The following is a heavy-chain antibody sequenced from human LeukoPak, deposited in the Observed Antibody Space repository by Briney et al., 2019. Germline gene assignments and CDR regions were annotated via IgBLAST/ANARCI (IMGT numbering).Heavy chain of an antibody. CDR2: IIPILGIA. J-gene: IGHJ5*02. D-gene: IGHD2-2*01. CDR1: GGTFSSYT. CDR3: ARASPRGCSSTSCPKGGWFDP. Sequence: ASVKVSCKASGGTFSSYTISWVRQAPGQGLEWMGRIIPILGIANYAQKLQGRVTITADKSTSTAYMELSSLRSEDTAVYYCARASPRGCSSTSCPKGGWFDPWGQGTLVTVSS. V-gene: IGHV1-69*02.